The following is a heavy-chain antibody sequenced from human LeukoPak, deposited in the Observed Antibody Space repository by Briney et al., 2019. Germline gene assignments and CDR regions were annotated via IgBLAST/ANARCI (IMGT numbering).Heavy chain of an antibody. Sequence: PGRSLRLSCAASGFTFSSYGMHWVRQAPGKGLEWVAVIWYDGSNKYYADSVKGRFTISRDNSKNTLYLQMNSLRAEDTAVYYCARDRGISPNYYMDVWGKGTTVTVSS. J-gene: IGHJ6*03. CDR3: ARDRGISPNYYMDV. D-gene: IGHD3-10*01. CDR2: IWYDGSNK. V-gene: IGHV3-33*01. CDR1: GFTFSSYG.